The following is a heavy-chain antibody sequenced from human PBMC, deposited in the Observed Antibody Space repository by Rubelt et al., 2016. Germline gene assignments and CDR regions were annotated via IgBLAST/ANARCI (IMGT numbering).Heavy chain of an antibody. CDR3: ARVSGWYRAPGQDFDY. Sequence: GPGLVKPSETLSLTCTVSGGSISSYYRSWIRQPPGKGLEWIGYIYYSGSTNYNPSLKSRVTISVDTSKNQFSLKLSSVTAADTAVYYCARVSGWYRAPGQDFDYWGQGTLVTVSS. J-gene: IGHJ4*02. D-gene: IGHD6-19*01. CDR1: GGSISSYY. CDR2: IYYSGST. V-gene: IGHV4-59*08.